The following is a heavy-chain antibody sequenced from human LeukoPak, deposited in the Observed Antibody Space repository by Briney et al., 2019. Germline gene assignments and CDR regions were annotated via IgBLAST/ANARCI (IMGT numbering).Heavy chain of an antibody. CDR2: IIPIFGTA. V-gene: IGHV1-69*05. CDR3: ARVGTGTTNAFDI. Sequence: SVKVSCKASGGTFSSYAISWVRQAPGQGLEWMGGIIPIFGTANYAQKFQGRVTITTDESTSTAYMELSSLRSEDTAVYYCARVGTGTTNAFDIWGQGTMVTVSS. J-gene: IGHJ3*02. CDR1: GGTFSSYA. D-gene: IGHD1-7*01.